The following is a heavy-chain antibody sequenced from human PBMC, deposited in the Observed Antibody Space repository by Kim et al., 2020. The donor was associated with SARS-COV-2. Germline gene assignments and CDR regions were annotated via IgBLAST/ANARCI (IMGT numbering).Heavy chain of an antibody. V-gene: IGHV1-24*01. D-gene: IGHD5-12*01. CDR1: GYTLTKLS. Sequence: ASVKVSCKVSGYTLTKLSMHWVRQAPGKGLEWMGGFDPEDGETIYAQKFQGRVTMTEDTSTDTAYMELSSLRSEDTAVYYCATVLFAATTMNYYYYGMDVWGQGATVTVSS. J-gene: IGHJ6*02. CDR2: FDPEDGET. CDR3: ATVLFAATTMNYYYYGMDV.